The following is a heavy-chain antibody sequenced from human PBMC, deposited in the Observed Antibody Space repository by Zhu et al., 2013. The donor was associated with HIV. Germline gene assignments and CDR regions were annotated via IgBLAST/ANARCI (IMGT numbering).Heavy chain of an antibody. CDR1: GGTFSSYA. V-gene: IGHV1-69*01. CDR2: IIPIFGTA. D-gene: IGHD3-10*01. Sequence: QVQLVQSGAEVKKPGSSVKVSCKASGGTFSSYAISWVRQAPGQGLEWMGGIIPIFGTANYAQKFQGRVTITADESTSTAYMELSSLRSEDTAVYYCARGVEWFGDYYYYGMDVWGQGTTVTVSS. J-gene: IGHJ6*02. CDR3: ARGVEWFGDYYYYGMDV.